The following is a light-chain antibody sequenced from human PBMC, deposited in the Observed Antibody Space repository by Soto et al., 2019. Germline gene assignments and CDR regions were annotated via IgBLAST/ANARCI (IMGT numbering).Light chain of an antibody. J-gene: IGKJ3*01. CDR3: QQYGSSPFT. Sequence: EIVLTQSPGTLSFSPGERATLTCRASQSVYNNYLAWFQQKPGQPPRLLIYASSSRATGVPDRFSGFGSETDFTLTIRRLEPEDLAVYYCQQYGSSPFTFGPGTKVDLK. CDR1: QSVYNNY. CDR2: ASS. V-gene: IGKV3-20*01.